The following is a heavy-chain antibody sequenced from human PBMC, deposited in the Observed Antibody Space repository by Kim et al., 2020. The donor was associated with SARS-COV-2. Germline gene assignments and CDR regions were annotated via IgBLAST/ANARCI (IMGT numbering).Heavy chain of an antibody. V-gene: IGHV3-23*01. Sequence: GGSLRLSCAASGFTFTIYAMSWVRQAPGKGLEWVSSISGSGGSTYYADSVKGRFTISRDTSKNTLFLQMNSLRADDTAVYYCAKAVVSTALFDYWGQGTLVTVSS. CDR1: GFTFTIYA. CDR3: AKAVVSTALFDY. J-gene: IGHJ4*02. CDR2: ISGSGGST. D-gene: IGHD5-12*01.